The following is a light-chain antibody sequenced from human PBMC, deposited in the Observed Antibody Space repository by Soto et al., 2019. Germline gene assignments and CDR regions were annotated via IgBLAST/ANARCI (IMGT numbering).Light chain of an antibody. V-gene: IGKV3-20*01. CDR1: QSVSSTY. J-gene: IGKJ1*01. CDR3: QQYGSSRWA. CDR2: GAS. Sequence: EIVLTQSPDTLSLFPGERATLSCRASQSVSSTYLAWYQQKLGQAPRLLIFGASSRATGIPDRFSGSGSGTDFTLTISRLEPEDFAVYYXQQYGSSRWAFGQGTKVDIK.